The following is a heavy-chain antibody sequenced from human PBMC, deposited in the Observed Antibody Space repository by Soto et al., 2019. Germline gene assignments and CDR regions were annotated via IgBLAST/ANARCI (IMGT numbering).Heavy chain of an antibody. Sequence: EVQLVESGGGLVQPGGSLRLSCAASGFTFSNYWMSWVRQAPGKGLEVVANMKQDGSEKYFVDSVKGRFTISRDNAKNSLYLQMNSLRAEDTAVYYCVSQGRLPDAFDTWGQGTMVTVPS. V-gene: IGHV3-7*01. D-gene: IGHD6-25*01. CDR3: VSQGRLPDAFDT. CDR2: MKQDGSEK. CDR1: GFTFSNYW. J-gene: IGHJ3*02.